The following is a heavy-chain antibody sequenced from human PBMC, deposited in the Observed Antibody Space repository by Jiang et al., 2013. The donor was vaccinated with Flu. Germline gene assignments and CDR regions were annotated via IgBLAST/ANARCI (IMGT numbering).Heavy chain of an antibody. CDR3: AKTEGDYGGNSDYFDY. V-gene: IGHV3-30*18. Sequence: RRRPGKGLEWVAVISYDGSNKYYADSVKGRFTISRDNSKNTLYLQMNSLRAEDTAVYYCAKTEGDYGGNSDYFDYWGQGTLVTVSS. D-gene: IGHD4-23*01. CDR2: ISYDGSNK. J-gene: IGHJ4*02.